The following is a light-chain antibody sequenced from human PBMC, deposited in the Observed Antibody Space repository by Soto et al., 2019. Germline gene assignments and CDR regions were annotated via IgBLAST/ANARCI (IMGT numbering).Light chain of an antibody. CDR2: EVS. Sequence: QSVLTQPPSVSGSPGQSVTISCTGTSSDVGSYNRVSWYQQPPGTAPKVMIYEVSNRPSGVPDRFSGSKSGNTASLTISGLQPEDEADYYCYSATSSNPYVFGPGTKLTVL. J-gene: IGLJ1*01. V-gene: IGLV2-18*02. CDR3: YSATSSNPYV. CDR1: SSDVGSYNR.